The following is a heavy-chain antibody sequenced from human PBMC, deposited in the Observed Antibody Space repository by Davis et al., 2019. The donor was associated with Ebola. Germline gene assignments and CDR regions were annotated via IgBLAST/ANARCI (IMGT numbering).Heavy chain of an antibody. V-gene: IGHV4-4*02. CDR3: ARVMYEYHTSSYSTADAFDI. Sequence: PGGSLRLSCAASGFTFSDYWMNWVRQPPGKGLEWIGEIYHNGMTNYNPSLKSRVTISVDKSKNQFFLKLTSVTAADTAVYYCARVMYEYHTSSYSTADAFDIWGQGTRVIVSS. CDR2: IYHNGMT. D-gene: IGHD3-22*01. J-gene: IGHJ3*02. CDR1: GFTFSDYW.